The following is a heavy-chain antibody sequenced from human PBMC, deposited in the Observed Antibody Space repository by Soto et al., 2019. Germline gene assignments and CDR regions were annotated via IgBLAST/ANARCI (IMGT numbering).Heavy chain of an antibody. D-gene: IGHD5-12*01. V-gene: IGHV1-8*01. CDR3: ARGYSGYIRHYGLDV. CDR1: GYTFTSYD. Sequence: QVQLVQSGAEVKKPGASVMLSCKSSGYTFTSYDINWVRQASGQGLEWLGWVNPDSGNRFYAQQIQDRATMTRDTSTSTVYLELSSLRFDDTAVYYCARGYSGYIRHYGLDVWGQGTTVTVSS. CDR2: VNPDSGNR. J-gene: IGHJ6*02.